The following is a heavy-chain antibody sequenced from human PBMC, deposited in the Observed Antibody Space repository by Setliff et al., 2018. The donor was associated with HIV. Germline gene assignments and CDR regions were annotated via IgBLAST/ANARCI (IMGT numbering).Heavy chain of an antibody. CDR3: VRGIYDSSVFWYPHGDS. CDR2: INPYSGNT. D-gene: IGHD3-22*01. V-gene: IGHV1-8*01. J-gene: IGHJ5*01. Sequence: ASVKVSCKASGYTFTSYDINWVRQATGHGLEWMGWINPYSGNTGYAQKFQGRVTMTRETSTSTAYLELSNLRAEDTAVYYCVRGIYDSSVFWYPHGDSWGQGTLVTVSS. CDR1: GYTFTSYD.